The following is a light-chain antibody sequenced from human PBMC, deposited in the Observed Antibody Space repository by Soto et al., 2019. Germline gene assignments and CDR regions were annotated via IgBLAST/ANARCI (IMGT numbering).Light chain of an antibody. CDR3: QQYDILPIT. J-gene: IGKJ5*01. CDR2: AAS. CDR1: QTISGY. Sequence: DIQMTQSPSSLSASVGDRVTITCLASQTISGYLNWYQQKPGKAPKLLINAASSVQSGVPSRFSGSGSGTEFTLTISSLQTEDIGTYYCQQYDILPITFGRGTRLETK. V-gene: IGKV1-39*01.